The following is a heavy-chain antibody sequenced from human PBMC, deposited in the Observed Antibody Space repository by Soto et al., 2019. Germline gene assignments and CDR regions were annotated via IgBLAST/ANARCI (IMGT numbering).Heavy chain of an antibody. Sequence: QLPLQEARPGLVKPLQTLSPTCAGSCCSLSSGCYSWSWIRQPPGQGLEWIAYIYHSVSTYYNPSLKSRVTISVDRSKNQFSLKLSSVTAADTAVYYCARVPDYWGQGTLVTVSS. CDR3: ARVPDY. V-gene: IGHV4-30-2*01. CDR2: IYHSVST. J-gene: IGHJ4*02. CDR1: CCSLSSGCYS.